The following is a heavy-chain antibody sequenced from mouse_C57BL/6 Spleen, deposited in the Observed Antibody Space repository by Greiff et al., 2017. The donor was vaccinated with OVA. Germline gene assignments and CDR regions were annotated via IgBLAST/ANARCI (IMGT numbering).Heavy chain of an antibody. CDR3: ARENTAQAGGYFDY. J-gene: IGHJ2*01. CDR1: GYAFSSSW. D-gene: IGHD3-2*02. Sequence: VQLVESGPELVKPGASVKISCKASGYAFSSSWMNWVKQRPGKGLEWIGRIYPGDGDTNYNGKFKGKATLTADKSSSTAYMQLSSLTSEDSAVYFCARENTAQAGGYFDYWGQGTTLTVSS. V-gene: IGHV1-82*01. CDR2: IYPGDGDT.